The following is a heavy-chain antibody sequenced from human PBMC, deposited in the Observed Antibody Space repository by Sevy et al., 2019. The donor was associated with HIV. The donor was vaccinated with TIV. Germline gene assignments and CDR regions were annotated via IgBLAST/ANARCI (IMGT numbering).Heavy chain of an antibody. CDR1: GFTFSSYA. V-gene: IGHV3-64D*06. J-gene: IGHJ4*02. CDR2: ISSNGGST. D-gene: IGHD3-22*01. CDR3: AKDSYFDNTLFDY. Sequence: GGSLRLSCSASGFTFSSYAMHWVRQAPGKGLEYVSAISSNGGSTYYADSVKGRFTISRDNSKNTLYLQMSSLRAEDTAVYYCAKDSYFDNTLFDYWGQGTLVTVSS.